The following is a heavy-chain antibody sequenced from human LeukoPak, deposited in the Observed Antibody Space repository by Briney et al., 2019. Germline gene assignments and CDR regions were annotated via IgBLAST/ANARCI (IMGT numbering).Heavy chain of an antibody. J-gene: IGHJ4*02. CDR1: GFTFSTYA. Sequence: GGSLRLSCAASGFTFSTYAMSWVRQAPGKGLEWVSAFSGSGGSTYYADSVKGRFTISRDNSKNTLYLQMNSLRAEDTAVFCCAKSAQPYSSGWPYYFDYWGQGTLVTVSS. V-gene: IGHV3-23*01. D-gene: IGHD6-19*01. CDR2: FSGSGGST. CDR3: AKSAQPYSSGWPYYFDY.